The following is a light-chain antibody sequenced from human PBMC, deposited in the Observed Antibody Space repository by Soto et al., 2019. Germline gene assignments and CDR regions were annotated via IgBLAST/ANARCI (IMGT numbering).Light chain of an antibody. Sequence: DIQMTPSPSTLSASVGDRVTITCRASPRISSWLAWYQQKPGKAPKLLISKASSLESGVPSRFSGSGSGTEFTLTISSLQPDDFATYYCQQYKNYPWTFGQGTKVEIK. CDR2: KAS. CDR1: PRISSW. V-gene: IGKV1-5*03. J-gene: IGKJ1*01. CDR3: QQYKNYPWT.